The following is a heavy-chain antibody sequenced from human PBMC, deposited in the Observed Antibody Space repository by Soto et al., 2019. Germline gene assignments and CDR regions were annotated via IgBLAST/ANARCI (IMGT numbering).Heavy chain of an antibody. CDR2: IYPGDSDT. J-gene: IGHJ6*02. CDR3: TTSATGDYYYYAMDV. D-gene: IGHD7-27*01. CDR1: GYSFTSYW. Sequence: PGESLKISCKGSGYSFTSYWIGWVRQMPGKGLEWMGIIYPGDSDTRYSPSFQGQVTISADKSISTAYLQWSSLKASDTAMYYCTTSATGDYYYYAMDVWGQGTTVTGSS. V-gene: IGHV5-51*01.